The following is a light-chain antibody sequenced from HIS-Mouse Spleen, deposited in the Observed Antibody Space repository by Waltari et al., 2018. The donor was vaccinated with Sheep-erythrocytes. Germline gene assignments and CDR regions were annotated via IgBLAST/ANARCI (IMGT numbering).Light chain of an antibody. V-gene: IGLV3-21*02. Sequence: SYVLTQPPSVSVAPGQTARITCGGNNIGSKSVHWYQQKPGQAPVLVVYDDSDRPSGIPARFSGSNSGNTATRTISRVEAGDEADYYCQVWDSSSDHVVFGGGTKLTVL. CDR3: QVWDSSSDHVV. J-gene: IGLJ2*01. CDR2: DDS. CDR1: NIGSKS.